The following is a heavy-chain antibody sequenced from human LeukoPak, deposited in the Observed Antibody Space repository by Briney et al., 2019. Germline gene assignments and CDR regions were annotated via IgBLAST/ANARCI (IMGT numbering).Heavy chain of an antibody. CDR1: GFTFSSYW. J-gene: IGHJ4*02. Sequence: GGSLRLSCAASGFTFSSYWMTWVRQAPGKGLEWVANIKQDGSEKHYVDSVKGRFTISRDNAKNSLYLQMNSLRAEDTAVYYCAAHVGNAGDFGYWGQGTLVAVSS. D-gene: IGHD4-23*01. CDR3: AAHVGNAGDFGY. V-gene: IGHV3-7*01. CDR2: IKQDGSEK.